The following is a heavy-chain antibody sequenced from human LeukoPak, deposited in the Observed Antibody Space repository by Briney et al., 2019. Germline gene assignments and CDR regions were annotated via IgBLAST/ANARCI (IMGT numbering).Heavy chain of an antibody. CDR1: GYSISSGYY. V-gene: IGHV4-38-2*01. CDR2: IYHSGST. Sequence: SETLSLTCAVSGYSISSGYYWGWIRQPPGKGLEWIGSIYHSGSTYYNPSLRSRVTISVDTSKNQFSLKLSSVTAADTAVYYCARQAGTGYFDYWGQGTLVTVSS. D-gene: IGHD3-10*01. J-gene: IGHJ4*02. CDR3: ARQAGTGYFDY.